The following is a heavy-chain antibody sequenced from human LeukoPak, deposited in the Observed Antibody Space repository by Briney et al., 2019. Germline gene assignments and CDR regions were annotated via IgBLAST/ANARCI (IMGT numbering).Heavy chain of an antibody. CDR1: GGTFSSYR. J-gene: IGHJ4*02. CDR3: ATLWAHLDY. V-gene: IGHV1-2*02. CDR2: INPNSGDT. D-gene: IGHD3-10*01. Sequence: ASVTVTRKASGGTFSSYRISWARQAPGQGLEWMGWINPNSGDTNYAQKFQGRVTMTRDTTISTAYMELSRLRSDDTAVFYCATLWAHLDYSGQRTLVTVSS.